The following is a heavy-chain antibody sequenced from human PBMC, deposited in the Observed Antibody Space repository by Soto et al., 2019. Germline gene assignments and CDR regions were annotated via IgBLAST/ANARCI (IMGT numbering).Heavy chain of an antibody. CDR2: ISAYSGGT. CDR1: GYTFTSYG. CDR3: ARDDVGIVVVPAASCYYGMDV. J-gene: IGHJ6*02. D-gene: IGHD2-2*01. Sequence: ASVKGSCKASGYTFTSYGISWVRQAPGQGLEWMGWISAYSGGTNYAQKFQGRVTMTRDTSISTAYMELSRLRSDDTAVYYCARDDVGIVVVPAASCYYGMDVWGQGTTVTVSS. V-gene: IGHV1-2*02.